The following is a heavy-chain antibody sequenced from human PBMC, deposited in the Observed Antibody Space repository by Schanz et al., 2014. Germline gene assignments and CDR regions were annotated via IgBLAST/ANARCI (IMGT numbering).Heavy chain of an antibody. V-gene: IGHV3-30*03. CDR3: ARGGATRFDY. Sequence: QVQLVESGGGVVQPGRSLRLSCAASGFTFSGYGMHWVRQAPGKGLEWVAIISYDGRHKNYADSVKGRFTISRDNSKNTLHLQMNSLRVEDTAVYYCARGGATRFDYWGQGTLVTVSS. J-gene: IGHJ4*02. CDR2: ISYDGRHK. D-gene: IGHD1-26*01. CDR1: GFTFSGYG.